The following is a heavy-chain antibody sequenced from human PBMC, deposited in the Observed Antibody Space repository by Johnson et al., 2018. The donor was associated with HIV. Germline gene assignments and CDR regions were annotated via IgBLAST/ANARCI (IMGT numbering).Heavy chain of an antibody. V-gene: IGHV3-64*01. CDR3: ARRRYSTSWQEAFDI. CDR2: ISGNGGST. Sequence: VQLVESGGGVVRPGESLRLSCGASGFTFSSHHMHWVRQAPGKGLEHVSAISGNGGSTYYANSVKGRVTISRDNFKNTLYLQMGSLTAEDMAVYYCARRRYSTSWQEAFDIWGRGTMVTVSS. CDR1: GFTFSSHH. D-gene: IGHD6-13*01. J-gene: IGHJ3*02.